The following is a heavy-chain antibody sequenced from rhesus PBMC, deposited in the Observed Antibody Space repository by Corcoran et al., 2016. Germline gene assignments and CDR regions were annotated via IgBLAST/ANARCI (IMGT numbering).Heavy chain of an antibody. J-gene: IGHJ4*01. D-gene: IGHD6-13*01. V-gene: IGHV3S42*01. CDR3: AKDRGIAAGRFDY. Sequence: EVQLVESGGGLAKPGGSLRLSCAASGFTFSSYWMNWVRQTPGKGLEWISAINSGWGSTYYADSVKGRFTISRDNSKNTLSLQMNSLRAEDTAVYYCAKDRGIAAGRFDYWGQGVLVTVSS. CDR2: INSGWGST. CDR1: GFTFSSYW.